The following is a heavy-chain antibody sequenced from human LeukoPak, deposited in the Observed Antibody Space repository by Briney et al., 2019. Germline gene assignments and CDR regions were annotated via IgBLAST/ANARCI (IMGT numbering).Heavy chain of an antibody. D-gene: IGHD4-23*01. Sequence: SETLSLTCAVYGGSFSGYYWSWIRQPPGKGLEWIGEINHSGNTNSNPSLKSRVTMSVDMSKNQFSLKLSSLTAADTAMYYCARREPHGDYGGKVRYYYYMDVWGKGTTITISS. CDR3: ARREPHGDYGGKVRYYYYMDV. CDR2: INHSGNT. V-gene: IGHV4-34*01. J-gene: IGHJ6*03. CDR1: GGSFSGYY.